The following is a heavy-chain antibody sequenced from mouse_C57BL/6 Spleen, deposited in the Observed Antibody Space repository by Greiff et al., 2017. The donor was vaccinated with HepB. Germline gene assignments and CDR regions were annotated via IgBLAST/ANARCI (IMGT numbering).Heavy chain of an antibody. CDR3: ARSWTAY. J-gene: IGHJ3*01. Sequence: VQLQQSGPELVKPGASVKISCKASGYSFTGYYMNWVKQSPEKSLEWIGEINPSTGGTTYNQKFKAKATLTVDKSSSTAYMQLKSLTSEDSAVYYCARSWTAYWGQGTLVTVSA. V-gene: IGHV1-42*01. CDR2: INPSTGGT. CDR1: GYSFTGYY.